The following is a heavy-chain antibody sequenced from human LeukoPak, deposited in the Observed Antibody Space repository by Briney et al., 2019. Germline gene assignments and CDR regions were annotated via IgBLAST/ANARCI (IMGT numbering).Heavy chain of an antibody. CDR1: GFIFSSYW. D-gene: IGHD3-22*01. CDR3: ARGGYYYDSSGYYDY. Sequence: GGSLRLSCAASGFIFSSYWMSWVRQAPGKGLEWVANIKQDGSEKYYVDSVKGRFTISRDNAKNSLYLQMNSLRAEDTAVYYCARGGYYYDSSGYYDYCGQGTLVTVSS. V-gene: IGHV3-7*01. J-gene: IGHJ4*02. CDR2: IKQDGSEK.